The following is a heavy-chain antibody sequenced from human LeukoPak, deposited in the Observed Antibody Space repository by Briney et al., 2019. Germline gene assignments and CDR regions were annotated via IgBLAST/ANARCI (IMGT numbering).Heavy chain of an antibody. Sequence: GGSLRLSCAASGFTVSSNYMSWVRQAPGKGLEWVSVIYSGGSTYYADSVKGRFTISRDSSKNTLYLQMNSLRAEDTAVYYCASTDTAMAPFDYWGQGTLVTVSS. J-gene: IGHJ4*02. CDR1: GFTVSSNY. D-gene: IGHD5-18*01. CDR3: ASTDTAMAPFDY. V-gene: IGHV3-53*01. CDR2: IYSGGST.